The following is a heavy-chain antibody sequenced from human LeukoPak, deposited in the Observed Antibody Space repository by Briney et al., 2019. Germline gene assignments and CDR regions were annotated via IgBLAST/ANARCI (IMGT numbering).Heavy chain of an antibody. CDR1: GVTFRSYG. D-gene: IGHD5-12*01. V-gene: IGHV3-30*03. J-gene: IGHJ4*02. CDR3: TTKVIRGNSGDDYDD. CDR2: ISSDGNDK. Sequence: GGSLRLSCAASGVTFRSYGTHWVRQAPGKGLEWVALISSDGNDKLYGDSVKGRFTISRDDSKSTLYLQMNSLRVEDTAVYYCTTKVIRGNSGDDYDDWGQGTLVTVSS.